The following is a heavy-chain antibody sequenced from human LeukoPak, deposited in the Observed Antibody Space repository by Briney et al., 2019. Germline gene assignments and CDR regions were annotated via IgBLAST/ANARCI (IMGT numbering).Heavy chain of an antibody. CDR1: GFTFDDYA. V-gene: IGHV3-9*01. CDR2: ISWNSGSI. Sequence: GGSLRLSCAASGFTFDDYAMHWVRQAPGKGLEWVSGISWNSGSIGYADSVKGRFTISRDNSNNMVYLQMNGLRAEDTAVYYCAKDFGIQLWSTRGVFDIWGQGTMVTVSS. J-gene: IGHJ3*02. CDR3: AKDFGIQLWSTRGVFDI. D-gene: IGHD5-18*01.